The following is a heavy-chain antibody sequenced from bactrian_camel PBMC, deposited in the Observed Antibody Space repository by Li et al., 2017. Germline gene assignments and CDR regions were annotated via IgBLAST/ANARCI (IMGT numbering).Heavy chain of an antibody. CDR1: GLTHEYC. V-gene: IGHV3S63*01. J-gene: IGHJ4*01. Sequence: HVQLVESGGGSVQTGGPLKLSCTVRTGLTHEYCMAWFRQAPGKEREGVAVRDGHGATNYANSVKGRFTISQDKAKHMLYLQIDSLRTEDTAMYYCASDPCSTFRGLGQDEYDYWGQGTQVTVS. CDR2: RDGHGAT. D-gene: IGHD1*01. CDR3: ASDPCSTFRGLGQDEYDY.